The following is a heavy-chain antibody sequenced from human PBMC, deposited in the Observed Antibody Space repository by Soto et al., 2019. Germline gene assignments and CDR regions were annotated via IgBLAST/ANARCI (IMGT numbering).Heavy chain of an antibody. CDR3: ARDRRHRVEYSSSLPGGRYYYYGMDV. J-gene: IGHJ6*02. V-gene: IGHV3-30-3*01. CDR1: GFTFSSYA. Sequence: PGGSLSLSCGASGFTFSSYAMHWVRQAPGKGLEWVAVISYDGSNKYYADSVKGRFTISRDNSKNTLYLQMNSLRAEDTAVYYCARDRRHRVEYSSSLPGGRYYYYGMDVWGQGTTVTVSS. D-gene: IGHD6-6*01. CDR2: ISYDGSNK.